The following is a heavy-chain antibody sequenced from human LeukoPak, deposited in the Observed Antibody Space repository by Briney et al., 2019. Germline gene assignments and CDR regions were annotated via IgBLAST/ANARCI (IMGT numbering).Heavy chain of an antibody. D-gene: IGHD6-6*01. CDR3: ASRYSTSSAVSPFDF. CDR1: GFTFSSYA. J-gene: IGHJ4*02. Sequence: GGSLRLSCAASGFTFSSYAMSWVRQAPGKGLEWVSAISGSGGTTYYADSVKGRFTISRDNFKNTLYLQMNSLRAEDTAVYYCASRYSTSSAVSPFDFWGQGTLVTVSS. V-gene: IGHV3-23*01. CDR2: ISGSGGTT.